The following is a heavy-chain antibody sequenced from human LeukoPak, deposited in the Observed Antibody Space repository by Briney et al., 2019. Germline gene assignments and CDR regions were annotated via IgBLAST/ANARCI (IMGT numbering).Heavy chain of an antibody. V-gene: IGHV1-2*02. Sequence: VASVKASCKASGYTFTGYYMHWVRQAPGQGLEWMGWINPNSGGTNYAQKFQGRVTMTRDTSISTAYMELSRLRSDDTAVYYCARDWYYGSGRDLGYWGQGTLVTVSS. D-gene: IGHD3-10*01. CDR3: ARDWYYGSGRDLGY. CDR2: INPNSGGT. J-gene: IGHJ4*02. CDR1: GYTFTGYY.